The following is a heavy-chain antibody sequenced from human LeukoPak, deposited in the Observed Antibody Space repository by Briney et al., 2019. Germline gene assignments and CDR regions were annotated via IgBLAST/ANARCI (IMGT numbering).Heavy chain of an antibody. Sequence: SETLSLTCTVSGGSISSGDYYWSWIRQPPGKGLEWIGSIYYSGSTYHNPSLKSRVTISVDTSKNQFSLKLSSVTAADTAVYYCARRGSLRPYNWFDPWGQGTLVTVSS. D-gene: IGHD3-16*01. V-gene: IGHV4-39*01. CDR1: GGSISSGDYY. CDR2: IYYSGST. J-gene: IGHJ5*02. CDR3: ARRGSLRPYNWFDP.